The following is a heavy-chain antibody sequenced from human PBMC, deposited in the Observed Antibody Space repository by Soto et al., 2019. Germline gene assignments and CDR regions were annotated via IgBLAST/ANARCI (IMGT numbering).Heavy chain of an antibody. CDR3: ARGYCSGDSCPGFDY. CDR2: IYHSGST. Sequence: SESLSLTCAVSSGSIRSSNWSRWVRQPRGKGLEWIGEIYHSGSTNYNPSLKSRATISVDKSKNQFSLKLSSVTAADTAVYYCARGYCSGDSCPGFDYWGQGTLVTVSS. D-gene: IGHD2-15*01. V-gene: IGHV4-4*02. CDR1: SGSIRSSNW. J-gene: IGHJ4*02.